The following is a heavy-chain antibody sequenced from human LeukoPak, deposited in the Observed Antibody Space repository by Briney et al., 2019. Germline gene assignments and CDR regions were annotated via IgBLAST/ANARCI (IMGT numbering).Heavy chain of an antibody. J-gene: IGHJ4*02. CDR3: ARAGNSGVDY. D-gene: IGHD4-23*01. V-gene: IGHV4-59*01. Sequence: PSETLSLTCTVSGGSISSYYWSWIRQPPGKGLEWIGYIYYSGSTNYNPSLKSRVTISVDTSKNQFSLKLSSVTAADTAVYYCARAGNSGVDYWGQGTLVTVSS. CDR1: GGSISSYY. CDR2: IYYSGST.